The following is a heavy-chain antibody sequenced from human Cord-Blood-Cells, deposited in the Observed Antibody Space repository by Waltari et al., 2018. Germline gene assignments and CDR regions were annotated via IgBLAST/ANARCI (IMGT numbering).Heavy chain of an antibody. J-gene: IGHJ3*02. D-gene: IGHD2-2*01. CDR3: ARDSKYCSSTSCYDAFDI. CDR1: GYTFTSYY. CDR2: INPSGGST. Sequence: QVQLVQSGAEVKKPGASVKVSCKASGYTFTSYYMHWVRQAPGQGLEWMGIINPSGGSTSYAQKFQGRVTMTRDASTSTVYMELSSLRSEDTAVYYCARDSKYCSSTSCYDAFDIWGQGTMVTVSS. V-gene: IGHV1-46*01.